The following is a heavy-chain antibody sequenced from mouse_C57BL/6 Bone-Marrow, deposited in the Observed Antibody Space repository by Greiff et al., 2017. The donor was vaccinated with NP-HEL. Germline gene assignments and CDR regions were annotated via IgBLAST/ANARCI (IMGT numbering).Heavy chain of an antibody. V-gene: IGHV10-1*01. J-gene: IGHJ3*01. D-gene: IGHD2-5*01. CDR3: VRSSKPAWFAY. Sequence: EVQGVESGGGLVQPKGSLKLSCAASGFSFNTYAMNWVRQAPGKGLEWVARIRSKSNNYATYYADSVKDRFTISRDDSESMLYLQMNNLKTEGTAMYYCVRSSKPAWFAYWGQGTLVTVSA. CDR2: IRSKSNNYAT. CDR1: GFSFNTYA.